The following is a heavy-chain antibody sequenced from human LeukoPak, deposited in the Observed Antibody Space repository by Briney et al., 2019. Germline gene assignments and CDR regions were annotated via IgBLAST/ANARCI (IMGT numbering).Heavy chain of an antibody. J-gene: IGHJ6*02. D-gene: IGHD3-3*01. CDR3: ARDFVGLKSYGMDV. Sequence: SETLSLTCSVSGGSISSYYWNWIRQPPGKGLEWVGYIHYSGSTNYNPSLNSRVTISIDMSQNQFSLNLTSVTAADTAVYYCARDFVGLKSYGMDVWGQRTTVTVSS. CDR2: IHYSGST. V-gene: IGHV4-59*01. CDR1: GGSISSYY.